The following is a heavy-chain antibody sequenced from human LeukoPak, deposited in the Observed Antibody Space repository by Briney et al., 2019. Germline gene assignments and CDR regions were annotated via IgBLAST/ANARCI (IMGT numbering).Heavy chain of an antibody. V-gene: IGHV3-48*02. CDR2: VSSSGSTI. CDR1: GFTFSYYG. CDR3: ARGRGSSNYFDY. J-gene: IGHJ4*02. Sequence: SGGSLRLSCAASGFTFSYYGINWVRQAPGKGLEWVSSVSSSGSTIYYADSVKGRFSMSRDNAKNSVYLQMTSLRDEDTAVYYCARGRGSSNYFDYWGQGTLVTVSS. D-gene: IGHD6-13*01.